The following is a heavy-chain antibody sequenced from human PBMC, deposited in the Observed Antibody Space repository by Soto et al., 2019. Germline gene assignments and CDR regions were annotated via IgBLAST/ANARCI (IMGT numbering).Heavy chain of an antibody. Sequence: ASVKVSCKASGYTFTSYAMNWVRQAPGQRLEWMGWINAGNGNTKYSQKFQGRVTITRDTSASTAYMELRSLRSDDTAVYYFARALYLVYYYDSSGYGAFDYWGQGTLVTVSS. D-gene: IGHD3-22*01. V-gene: IGHV1-3*01. J-gene: IGHJ4*02. CDR2: INAGNGNT. CDR3: ARALYLVYYYDSSGYGAFDY. CDR1: GYTFTSYA.